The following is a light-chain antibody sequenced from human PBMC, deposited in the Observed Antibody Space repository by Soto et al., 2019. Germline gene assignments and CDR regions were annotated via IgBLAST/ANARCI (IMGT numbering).Light chain of an antibody. CDR1: SSDIGAYNY. Sequence: QSALTQPPSASGSPGQSVTISGSGTSSDIGAYNYVSWFQQHPGEAPKLIMSEVNKRPSGVPDRFSGSKSGNTASLTVSGLQAEDEADYYCTSYGGRDNLMFGGGTKLTVL. J-gene: IGLJ3*02. CDR3: TSYGGRDNLM. V-gene: IGLV2-8*01. CDR2: EVN.